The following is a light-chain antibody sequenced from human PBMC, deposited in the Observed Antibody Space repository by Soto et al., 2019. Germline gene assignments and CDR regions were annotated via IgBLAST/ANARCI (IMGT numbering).Light chain of an antibody. V-gene: IGKV1D-12*01. Sequence: DIQMTQSPSSVSASVGDRVTITCRASQAISTWLAWYQQNPGKAPKLLIYSASTLQSGVPSRFSGSGSGTDFTLTISSLQPEDFATYYCQQANSFPRTFGQGTKGEIK. CDR1: QAISTW. CDR2: SAS. J-gene: IGKJ1*01. CDR3: QQANSFPRT.